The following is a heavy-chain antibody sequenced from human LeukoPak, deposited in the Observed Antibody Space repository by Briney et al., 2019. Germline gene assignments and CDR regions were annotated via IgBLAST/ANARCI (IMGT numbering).Heavy chain of an antibody. Sequence: SETLSLTCTVSGGSISSYYWSWIRQPPGKGLEWIGYIYYSGSTNYNPSLKSRVTISVDTSKNQFSLKLSSVTAADTAVYYCAGEGGYGDYSDAFDIWGQGTMVTVSS. V-gene: IGHV4-59*01. CDR3: AGEGGYGDYSDAFDI. J-gene: IGHJ3*02. CDR1: GGSISSYY. CDR2: IYYSGST. D-gene: IGHD4-17*01.